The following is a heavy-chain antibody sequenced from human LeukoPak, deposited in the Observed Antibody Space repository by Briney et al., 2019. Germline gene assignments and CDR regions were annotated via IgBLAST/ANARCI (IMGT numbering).Heavy chain of an antibody. CDR1: GFTFSSYW. D-gene: IGHD3-10*01. Sequence: GGSLRPSCAASGFTFSSYWMHWVRQAPGKGLGWVSRINSDGSSTTYADSVKGRFTISRDNAKNTLYLQRNSRRAGNPAVHYCPRGLPAPLLLLFGELSPSSIDYWGQGTLVTVSS. J-gene: IGHJ4*02. CDR2: INSDGSST. V-gene: IGHV3-74*01. CDR3: PRGLPAPLLLLFGELSPSSIDY.